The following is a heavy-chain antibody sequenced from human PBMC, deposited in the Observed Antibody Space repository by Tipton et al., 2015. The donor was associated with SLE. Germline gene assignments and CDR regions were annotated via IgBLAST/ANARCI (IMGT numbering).Heavy chain of an antibody. CDR1: GFTFSNFW. V-gene: IGHV3-30*03. CDR3: WGDGSGGSLIDY. Sequence: SLRLSCAASGFTFSNFWMQWVRQAPGKGLEWVALISFDGSNKYYADSVKGRFTISRDISKNTLYLQMNSLKAEDTALYYCWGDGSGGSLIDYWGQGTLVTVSS. CDR2: ISFDGSNK. J-gene: IGHJ4*02. D-gene: IGHD6-19*01.